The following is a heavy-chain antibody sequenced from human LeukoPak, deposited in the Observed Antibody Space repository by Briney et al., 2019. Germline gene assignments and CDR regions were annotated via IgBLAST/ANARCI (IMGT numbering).Heavy chain of an antibody. CDR1: GFTFSSYA. CDR2: VSGSGGST. Sequence: GGSLRLSCAASGFTFSSYAMSWVRQAPGKGLEWVSAVSGSGGSTYYADSVKGRFTISRDNSKNTLYLQMNSLRAEDTAVYYCARDPNYSNPFYMDVWGKGTTVTVSS. J-gene: IGHJ6*03. CDR3: ARDPNYSNPFYMDV. D-gene: IGHD4-11*01. V-gene: IGHV3-23*01.